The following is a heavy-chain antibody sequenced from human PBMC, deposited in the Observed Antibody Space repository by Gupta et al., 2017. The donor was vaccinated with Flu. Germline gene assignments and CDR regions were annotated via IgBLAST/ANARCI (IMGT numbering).Heavy chain of an antibody. CDR3: AREDDVGSSVYTGRNWYDS. V-gene: IGHV1-69*01. Sequence: QVQLVQSGAAVKKPGSSVKVSCKASGGTFSSYAITWVRQAPGHGLAWMGGIIPILGTAKYAQQFHGRCTFTADEPTSTAYRQLRRRRSEQTTVHYGAREDDVGSSVYTGRNWYDSGGQGTMV. CDR1: GGTFSSYA. D-gene: IGHD1-1*01. J-gene: IGHJ5*01. CDR2: IIPILGTA.